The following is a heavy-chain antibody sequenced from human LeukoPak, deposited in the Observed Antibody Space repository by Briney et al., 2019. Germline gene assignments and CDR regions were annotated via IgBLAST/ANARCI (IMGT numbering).Heavy chain of an antibody. Sequence: SETLSLTCTVSGGSISSYYWSWIRQPPGKGLEWIGYIYYSGSTYYNPSLKSRVTISVDTSKNQFSLKLSSVTAADTAVYYCARYHYYSNWFDPWGQGTLVTVSS. CDR2: IYYSGST. CDR3: ARYHYYSNWFDP. V-gene: IGHV4-59*06. D-gene: IGHD4-11*01. J-gene: IGHJ5*02. CDR1: GGSISSYY.